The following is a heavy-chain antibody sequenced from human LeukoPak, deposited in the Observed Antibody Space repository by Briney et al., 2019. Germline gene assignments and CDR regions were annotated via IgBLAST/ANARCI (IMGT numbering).Heavy chain of an antibody. CDR3: ARVQYSGSAALDY. D-gene: IGHD6-6*01. J-gene: IGHJ4*02. V-gene: IGHV1-2*02. CDR2: INPNSGAT. Sequence: ASVKVSCKASGYTFTGYYMHWVRQAPGQGLEWMGGINPNSGATNSAQKFQGRVTMTSDTSISTAYMELSRLRSDDTAVYYCARVQYSGSAALDYWGQGTLVTVSS. CDR1: GYTFTGYY.